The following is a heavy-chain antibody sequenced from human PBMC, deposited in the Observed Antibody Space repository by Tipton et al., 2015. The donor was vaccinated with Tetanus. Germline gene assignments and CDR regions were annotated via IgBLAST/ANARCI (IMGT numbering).Heavy chain of an antibody. D-gene: IGHD1-26*01. CDR3: AKGHTLSGVHGDAFDI. V-gene: IGHV3-23*01. CDR1: GFTFSSYA. CDR2: ISGSGGST. J-gene: IGHJ3*02. Sequence: SLRLSCAASGFTFSSYAMSWVRQAPGKGLEWVSAISGSGGSTYYADSVKGRFTISRDNSKNTLYLPMNSLRAEDTAVYYCAKGHTLSGVHGDAFDIWGQGTMVTVSS.